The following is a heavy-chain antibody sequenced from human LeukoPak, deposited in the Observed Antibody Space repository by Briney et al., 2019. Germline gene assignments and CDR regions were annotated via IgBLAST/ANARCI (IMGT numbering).Heavy chain of an antibody. Sequence: SQTLSLTCTVSGGSISSGDYYWSWIRQPPGKGLEWIGYIYYSGSTYYNPSLKSRVTISVDTSKNQFSLKLSSVTAADTAVYYCARADIVVVPAAILDSYYFDYWGQGTLVTVSS. D-gene: IGHD2-2*01. J-gene: IGHJ4*02. CDR2: IYYSGST. CDR3: ARADIVVVPAAILDSYYFDY. CDR1: GGSISSGDYY. V-gene: IGHV4-30-4*08.